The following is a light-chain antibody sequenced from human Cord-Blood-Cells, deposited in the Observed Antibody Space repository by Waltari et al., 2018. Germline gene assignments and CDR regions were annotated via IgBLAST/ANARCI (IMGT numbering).Light chain of an antibody. CDR2: AAS. J-gene: IGKJ1*01. V-gene: IGKV1-39*01. CDR1: QSISST. Sequence: DIQMTQSPSSLSASVRDRTTITGRTSQSISSTLNWYQQKPGKAPKLLIYAASSLQSVVPSRFSGSGSGTDFTLTISSLQPEDFATYYCQQSYSTPWTFGQGTKVEIK. CDR3: QQSYSTPWT.